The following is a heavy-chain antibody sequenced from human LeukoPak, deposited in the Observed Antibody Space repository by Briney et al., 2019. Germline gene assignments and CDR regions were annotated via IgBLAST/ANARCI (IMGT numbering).Heavy chain of an antibody. V-gene: IGHV3-23*01. CDR3: ARIGHDLYQTFHF. J-gene: IGHJ4*01. CDR2: ISGSGGST. D-gene: IGHD2-2*01. CDR1: GFTFSSYA. Sequence: GGSLRLSCAASGFTFSSYAMSWVRQAPGKGLEWVSAISGSGGSTYYADSVKGRFSISRDNSKNTLYLQMNSLRAEDTAVYYCARIGHDLYQTFHFWGNGNLITVSS.